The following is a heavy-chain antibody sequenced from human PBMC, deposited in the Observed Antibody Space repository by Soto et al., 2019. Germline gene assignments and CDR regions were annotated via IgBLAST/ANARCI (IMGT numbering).Heavy chain of an antibody. J-gene: IGHJ4*02. Sequence: QVQLVQSGAEVKKPGSSVKVSCKASGGIFSTYAVSWVRQAPGQGLEWMGGIITLFGTPNYAQRFQGRVTITAGESTSTADMELSRLRSEDTAVDYCARDRDDYGSGNYYNRIDFWGQGTLVTVSS. D-gene: IGHD3-10*01. V-gene: IGHV1-69*01. CDR1: GGIFSTYA. CDR3: ARDRDDYGSGNYYNRIDF. CDR2: IITLFGTP.